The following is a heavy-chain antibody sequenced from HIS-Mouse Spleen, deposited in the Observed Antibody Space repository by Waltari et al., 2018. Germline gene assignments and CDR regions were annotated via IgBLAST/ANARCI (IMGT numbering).Heavy chain of an antibody. CDR2: IYYSGST. J-gene: IGHJ2*01. CDR3: AREIPYSSSWYDWYFDL. CDR1: GGSISSSIYY. V-gene: IGHV4-39*07. D-gene: IGHD6-13*01. Sequence: QLQLQESGPGLVKPSETLSLTCTVSGGSISSSIYYWGWIRQPPGKGLEWIGSIYYSGSTYYNPSLKSRVTISVDTSKNQFSLKLSSVTAADMAVYYCAREIPYSSSWYDWYFDLWGRGTLVTVSS.